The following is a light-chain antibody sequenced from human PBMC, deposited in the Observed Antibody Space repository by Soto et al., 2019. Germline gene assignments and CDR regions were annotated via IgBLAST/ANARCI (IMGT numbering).Light chain of an antibody. CDR1: SFNIGSNT. Sequence: QSVLTQPPSASGTPGQRVTISCSGSSFNIGSNTVNWYQQLPGTAPKLLIYSNIQRPSGVPDRFSGSKSGTAASLAISGLQSEDEADYYCAAWDDSLKEPVFGGGTQLTVL. V-gene: IGLV1-44*01. CDR2: SNI. CDR3: AAWDDSLKEPV. J-gene: IGLJ7*01.